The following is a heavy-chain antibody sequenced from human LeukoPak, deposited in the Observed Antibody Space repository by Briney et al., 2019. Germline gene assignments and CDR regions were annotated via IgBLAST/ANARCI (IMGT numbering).Heavy chain of an antibody. J-gene: IGHJ4*02. CDR2: INAGTGNT. D-gene: IGHD6-19*01. CDR1: GYMFTKYA. V-gene: IGHV1-3*01. CDR3: ARPLAMAGFDY. Sequence: ASVKVSCKASGYMFTKYALHWVRQAPGQRLEWMGWINAGTGNTKYSQKFQDRVTITRDTSASTAYMELGSLRSEDTAMYYCARPLAMAGFDYWGQGTLVTVSS.